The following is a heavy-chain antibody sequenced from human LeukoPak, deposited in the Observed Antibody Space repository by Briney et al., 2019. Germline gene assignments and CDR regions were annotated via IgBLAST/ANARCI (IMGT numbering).Heavy chain of an antibody. CDR3: ARERYTAYGNFDY. D-gene: IGHD5-12*01. CDR1: GYTFTNHP. J-gene: IGHJ4*02. Sequence: GASVKVSCKASGYTFTNHPMHWVRQAPGQDLGWMGWINPNSGDTNYVQKFQGRVTMTRDPSISTAYMELSGLRADDTAVYYCARERYTAYGNFDYWGQGTQVTVS. V-gene: IGHV1-2*02. CDR2: INPNSGDT.